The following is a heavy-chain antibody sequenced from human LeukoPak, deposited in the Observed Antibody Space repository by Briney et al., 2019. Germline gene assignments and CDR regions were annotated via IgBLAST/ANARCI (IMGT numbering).Heavy chain of an antibody. CDR3: ARDRDYGDYVLGY. J-gene: IGHJ4*02. D-gene: IGHD4-17*01. Sequence: ASVKVSCKASGYTFTGYYMHWVRQAPGQGLEWMGWINPNSGGTNYAQKFQGRVTMTRDTSISTAYMGLSRLRSDDTAVYYCARDRDYGDYVLGYWGQGTLVTVSS. CDR1: GYTFTGYY. CDR2: INPNSGGT. V-gene: IGHV1-2*02.